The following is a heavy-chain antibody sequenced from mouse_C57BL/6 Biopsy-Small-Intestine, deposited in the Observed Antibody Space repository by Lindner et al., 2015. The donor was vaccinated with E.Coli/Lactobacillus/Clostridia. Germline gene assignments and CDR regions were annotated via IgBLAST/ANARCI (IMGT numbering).Heavy chain of an antibody. J-gene: IGHJ4*01. CDR3: ARSHNGFYAMDY. CDR1: GYAFSNSW. V-gene: IGHV1-82*01. CDR2: IYPGDGDT. D-gene: IGHD2-2*01. Sequence: VQLQESGPELVKPGASVKISCKASGYAFSNSWMNWVKQRPGKGLEWIGRIYPGDGDTNYSGMFKGKVTLTADKSSSTAYMQLSSLTSEDSAVYFCARSHNGFYAMDYWGQGASVTVSS.